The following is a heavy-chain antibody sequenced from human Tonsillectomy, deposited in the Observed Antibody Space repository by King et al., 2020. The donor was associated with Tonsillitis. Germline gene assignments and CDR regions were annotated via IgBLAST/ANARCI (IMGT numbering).Heavy chain of an antibody. CDR3: AWTAMVILGWYFDL. V-gene: IGHV3-23*03. CDR2: IYSGGSST. CDR1: GFTFSSYA. D-gene: IGHD5-18*01. J-gene: IGHJ2*01. Sequence: VQLVESGGGLVQPGGSLRLSCAASGFTFSSYAMSWVRQAPGKGLEWVSVIYSGGSSTYYADSVKGRFTISRDNSKNTLYLQMNSLRAEDTAVYYCAWTAMVILGWYFDLWGRGTLVTVSS.